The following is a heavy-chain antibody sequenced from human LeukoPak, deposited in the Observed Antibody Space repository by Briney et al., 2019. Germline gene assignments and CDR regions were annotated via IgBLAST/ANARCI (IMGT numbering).Heavy chain of an antibody. CDR3: ARGSTYYDSSGQVPFDY. J-gene: IGHJ4*02. Sequence: GGSLRLSCAASGFTFSSYSMNWVRQAPGKGLEWGSYISGSSSTIYYADSVKGRFTISRDNGKNTLYLRMNSLRAEDTAVYYCARGSTYYDSSGQVPFDYWGQGTLVTVSS. V-gene: IGHV3-48*01. CDR1: GFTFSSYS. CDR2: ISGSSSTI. D-gene: IGHD3-22*01.